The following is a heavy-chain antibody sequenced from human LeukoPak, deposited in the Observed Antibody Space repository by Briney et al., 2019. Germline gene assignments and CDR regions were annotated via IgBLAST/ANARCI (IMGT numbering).Heavy chain of an antibody. D-gene: IGHD3-10*01. Sequence: GGSLRLSCAASGFTFSSYAMHWVRQAPGKGLEWVAVISYDGSNKYYADSVKGRFTISRDNSKNTLYLQMNSLRAEDTAVYYCARDPTMVRGVPGEWGQGTLVTVSS. V-gene: IGHV3-30-3*01. J-gene: IGHJ4*02. CDR1: GFTFSSYA. CDR3: ARDPTMVRGVPGE. CDR2: ISYDGSNK.